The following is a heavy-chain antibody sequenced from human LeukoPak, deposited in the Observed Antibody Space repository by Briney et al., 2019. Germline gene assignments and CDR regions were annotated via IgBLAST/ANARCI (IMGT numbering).Heavy chain of an antibody. J-gene: IGHJ4*02. CDR3: ARSSGALGYCSSTSCYAVDY. CDR2: IYYSGST. D-gene: IGHD2-2*01. V-gene: IGHV4-59*01. CDR1: GGSISSYY. Sequence: SETLSLTCTVSGGSISSYYWSWIRQPPGKGLERIGYIYYSGSTNYNPSLKSRVTISVDTSKNQFSLKLSSVTAADTAVYYCARSSGALGYCSSTSCYAVDYWGQGTLVTVSS.